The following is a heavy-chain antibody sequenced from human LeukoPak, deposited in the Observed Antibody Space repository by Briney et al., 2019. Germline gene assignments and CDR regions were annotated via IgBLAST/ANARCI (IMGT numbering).Heavy chain of an antibody. CDR1: GGSFSGYY. CDR3: ARTRFYGSGSYRLAGNWFDP. V-gene: IGHV4-34*01. Sequence: SETLSLTCAVYGGSFSGYYWSWIRQPPGKGLEWIGEINHSGITNYNPSLKSRVTISVDTSKNQFSLKLSSVTAADTAVYYCARTRFYGSGSYRLAGNWFDPWGQGTLVTVSS. D-gene: IGHD3-10*01. J-gene: IGHJ5*02. CDR2: INHSGIT.